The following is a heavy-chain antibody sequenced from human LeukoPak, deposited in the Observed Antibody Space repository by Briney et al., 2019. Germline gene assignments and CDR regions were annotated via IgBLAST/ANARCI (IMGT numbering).Heavy chain of an antibody. V-gene: IGHV1-2*02. CDR3: ARDAVAGTLCNWFDP. CDR2: INPNSGGT. Sequence: ASVKVSCKASGYTFTGYYMHWVRQAPGQGLEWMGWINPNSGGTNYAQKFQGRVTMTRDTSISTAYMELSRLRSDDTAVYYCARDAVAGTLCNWFDPWGQGTLVTVSS. D-gene: IGHD6-19*01. CDR1: GYTFTGYY. J-gene: IGHJ5*02.